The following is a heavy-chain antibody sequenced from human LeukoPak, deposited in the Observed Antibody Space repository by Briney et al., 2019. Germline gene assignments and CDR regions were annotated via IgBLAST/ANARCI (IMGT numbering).Heavy chain of an antibody. D-gene: IGHD6-13*01. V-gene: IGHV4-59*08. CDR1: GGSISSYY. CDR3: ARLPQGSSSWWDY. CDR2: IYYSGST. J-gene: IGHJ4*02. Sequence: SETLSLTCTASGGSISSYYWSWIRQPPGKGLEWIGYIYYSGSTNYNPSLKSRVTISVDTSKNQFSLKLSSVTAADTAVYYCARLPQGSSSWWDYWGQGTLVTVSS.